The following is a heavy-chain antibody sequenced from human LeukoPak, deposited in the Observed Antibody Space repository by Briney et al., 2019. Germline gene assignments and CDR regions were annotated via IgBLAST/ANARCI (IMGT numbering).Heavy chain of an antibody. V-gene: IGHV4-39*01. CDR1: GGSISSSSYY. CDR2: IYYSGST. J-gene: IGHJ5*02. CDR3: ASRLGYCSSTSCYNWFDP. Sequence: TSKTLSLTCTVSGGSISSSSYYWGWIRQPPGKGLEWIGSIYYSGSTYYNPSLKSRVTISVDTSKNQFSLKLSSVTAADTAVYYCASRLGYCSSTSCYNWFDPWGQGTLVTVSS. D-gene: IGHD2-2*01.